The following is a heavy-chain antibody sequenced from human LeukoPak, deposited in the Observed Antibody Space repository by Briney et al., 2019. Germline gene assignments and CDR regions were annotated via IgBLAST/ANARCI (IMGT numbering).Heavy chain of an antibody. Sequence: PGGSLRLTCAASGFTFSSYGMHWVRQAPGKGLEWVAVIWYDGSNKYYADSVKGRFTISRDNSKNTLYLQMNSLRAEDTAVYYCARERYGSGSLYYYYYGMDVWGQGTTVTVSS. D-gene: IGHD3-10*01. CDR1: GFTFSSYG. J-gene: IGHJ6*02. CDR2: IWYDGSNK. V-gene: IGHV3-33*01. CDR3: ARERYGSGSLYYYYYGMDV.